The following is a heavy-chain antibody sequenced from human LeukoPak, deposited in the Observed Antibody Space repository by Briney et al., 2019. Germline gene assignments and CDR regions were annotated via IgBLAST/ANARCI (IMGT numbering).Heavy chain of an antibody. J-gene: IGHJ4*02. D-gene: IGHD6-13*01. Sequence: GGSLRLSCEGSGFTFSTSDMNWIRQAPGKGLEWVGRIRSKANSYATAYAASVKGRFTISRDDLKNTAYLQMNSLKTEDTAVYYCTRRWGSNWYYDYWGQGTLVTVSS. CDR1: GFTFSTSD. CDR3: TRRWGSNWYYDY. V-gene: IGHV3-73*01. CDR2: IRSKANSYAT.